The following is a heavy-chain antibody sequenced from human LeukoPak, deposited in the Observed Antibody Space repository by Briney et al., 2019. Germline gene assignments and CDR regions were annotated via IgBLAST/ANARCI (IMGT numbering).Heavy chain of an antibody. CDR2: INHSGST. Sequence: SETLSLTCTVSGGSISSYYWSWIRQPPGKGLEWIGEINHSGSTNYNPSLKSRVTISVDTSKNQFSLKLSSVTAADTAVYYCARTGARRTTAAFDYWGQGTLVTVSS. V-gene: IGHV4-34*01. CDR1: GGSISSYY. J-gene: IGHJ4*02. CDR3: ARTGARRTTAAFDY. D-gene: IGHD4-17*01.